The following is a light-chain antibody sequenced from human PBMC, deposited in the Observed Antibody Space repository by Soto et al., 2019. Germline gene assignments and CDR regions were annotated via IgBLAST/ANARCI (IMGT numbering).Light chain of an antibody. CDR2: SNN. Sequence: QSVLTQPPSASGTPGQRVTISCSGSSSNIGSNTVNWYQQLPGTAHKLLIYSNNQRPSGVPDRFSGSKSGTSASLAISGLQSEDEDDYYCASWDDSLNGYWVFGGGTKLTVL. CDR1: SSNIGSNT. CDR3: ASWDDSLNGYWV. V-gene: IGLV1-44*01. J-gene: IGLJ3*02.